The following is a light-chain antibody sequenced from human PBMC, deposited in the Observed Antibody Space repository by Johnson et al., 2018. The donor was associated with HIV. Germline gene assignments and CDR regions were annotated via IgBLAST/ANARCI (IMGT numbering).Light chain of an antibody. V-gene: IGLV1-51*02. J-gene: IGLJ1*01. CDR2: EDN. CDR1: VSNIESYF. CDR3: GTWDSSLRAGF. Sequence: QPVLTQPPSVSAAPGQTVNISCSGNVSNIESYFVFWYQQLPGAASTLLIYEDNKRHSGIPDRFSGSKSVASATLGITGLQTGDEADYYSGTWDSSLRAGFFGTGTKVTVL.